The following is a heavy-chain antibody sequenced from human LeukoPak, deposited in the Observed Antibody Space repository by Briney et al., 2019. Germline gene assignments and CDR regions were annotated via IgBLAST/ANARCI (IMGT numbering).Heavy chain of an antibody. CDR2: IIPIFGTA. CDR3: ANYYYDSSGYYVPDY. D-gene: IGHD3-22*01. CDR1: GGTFSSYA. V-gene: IGHV1-69*13. Sequence: SVKVSCKASGGTFSSYAISWVRQAPGQGLEWMGGIIPIFGTANYAQKFQGRVTITADESTSTAYMELSSLRSEDTAVYYCANYYYDSSGYYVPDYWGQGTLVTVSS. J-gene: IGHJ4*02.